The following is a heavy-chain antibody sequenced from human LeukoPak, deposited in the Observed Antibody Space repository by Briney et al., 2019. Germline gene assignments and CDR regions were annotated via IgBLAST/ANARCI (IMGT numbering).Heavy chain of an antibody. J-gene: IGHJ4*02. D-gene: IGHD5-18*01. Sequence: PSETLPLTCQVYGGSFSGYYFWNWIRQPPGKGLQWLGEINHSGSTNYNPSLKSRVTMSVDTSKNQFSLRLTSVTAADTAMYYCARRYNYDYRTLDYWGQGTLVTVSS. V-gene: IGHV4-34*01. CDR1: GGSFSGYYF. CDR3: ARRYNYDYRTLDY. CDR2: INHSGST.